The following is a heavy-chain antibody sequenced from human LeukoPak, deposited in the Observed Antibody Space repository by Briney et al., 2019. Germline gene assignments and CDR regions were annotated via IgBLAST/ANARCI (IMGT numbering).Heavy chain of an antibody. D-gene: IGHD3-16*01. V-gene: IGHV4-39*07. CDR2: IYYSGST. Sequence: SETLSLTCTVSGGSISSSSYYWGWIRQPPGKGLEWIGSIYYSGSTYYNPFLKSRVTISVDTSKNQFSLKLSSVTAADTAVYYCARDLGVFRGSYGLSLFDYWGQGTLVTVSS. CDR1: GGSISSSSYY. CDR3: ARDLGVFRGSYGLSLFDY. J-gene: IGHJ4*02.